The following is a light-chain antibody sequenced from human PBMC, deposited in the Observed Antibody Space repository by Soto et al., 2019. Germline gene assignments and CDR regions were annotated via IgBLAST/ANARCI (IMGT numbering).Light chain of an antibody. J-gene: IGKJ5*01. V-gene: IGKV1-39*01. CDR2: GAT. CDR1: QAIGNY. Sequence: DIQMTQSPSSLSASVGDRVTITCRASQAIGNYLNWYQQKPGKAPNLLIFGATTLQSGVPSRFSGSGYGTNFTRIISVLQPEDFAIYYCQQCHATSLTFGQGTRLEIK. CDR3: QQCHATSLT.